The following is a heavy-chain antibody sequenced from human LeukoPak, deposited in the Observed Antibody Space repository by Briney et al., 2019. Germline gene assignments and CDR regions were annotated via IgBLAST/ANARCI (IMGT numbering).Heavy chain of an antibody. J-gene: IGHJ4*02. CDR1: GFTFSSYA. Sequence: GGSLRLSCAASGFTFSSYAMHWVRQAPGKGLEWVSAISSSGGYTYYADSVKGRFTISRDNSRNTLYLQMNSLRAEDTATYYCAKYRNSGSREVLDYWGQGAPVTVSS. V-gene: IGHV3-23*01. CDR2: ISSSGGYT. D-gene: IGHD6-6*01. CDR3: AKYRNSGSREVLDY.